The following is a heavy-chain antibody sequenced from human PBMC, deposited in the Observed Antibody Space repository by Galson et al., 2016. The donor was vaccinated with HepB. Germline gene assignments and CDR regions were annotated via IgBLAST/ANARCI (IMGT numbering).Heavy chain of an antibody. CDR2: ISGSGATT. D-gene: IGHD6-19*01. CDR3: AKGGQWLLRGPGWFDP. J-gene: IGHJ5*02. Sequence: SLRLSCAASGFTFSRYAMSWVRQAPGKGLEWVSTISGSGATTYVADSVKGRFTMSRDNSKNTLYLQMNSLRVEDTAIYYCAKGGQWLLRGPGWFDPWGQGTLVSVSS. V-gene: IGHV3-23*01. CDR1: GFTFSRYA.